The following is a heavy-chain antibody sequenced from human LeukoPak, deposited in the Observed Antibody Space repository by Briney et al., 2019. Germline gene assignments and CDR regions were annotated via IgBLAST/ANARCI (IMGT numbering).Heavy chain of an antibody. CDR3: ASALDPIAARPDYYYYYMDV. CDR1: GGTFSSYA. J-gene: IGHJ6*03. Sequence: SVKVSCKASGGTFSSYAISWVRQAPGQGLKWMGGIIPIFGTANYAQKFQGRVTITTDESTSTAYMELGSLRSEDTAVYYCASALDPIAARPDYYYYYMDVWGKGTTVTVSS. V-gene: IGHV1-69*05. CDR2: IIPIFGTA. D-gene: IGHD6-6*01.